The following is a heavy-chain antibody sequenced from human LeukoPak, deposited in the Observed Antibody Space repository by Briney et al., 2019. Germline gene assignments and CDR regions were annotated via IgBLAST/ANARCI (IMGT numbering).Heavy chain of an antibody. V-gene: IGHV4-31*03. D-gene: IGHD2-2*01. CDR3: ARSLNGPANWFDP. J-gene: IGHJ5*02. CDR1: GGSISSGGYY. CDR2: IYYSGST. Sequence: SETLSLTCTVSGGSISSGGYYWSWIRQHPGKGLEWIGYIYYSGSTYYNPSLKSRVTISVDTSKNQFSLKLSSVTAADTAVYYCARSLNGPANWFDPWGQGTLVTVSS.